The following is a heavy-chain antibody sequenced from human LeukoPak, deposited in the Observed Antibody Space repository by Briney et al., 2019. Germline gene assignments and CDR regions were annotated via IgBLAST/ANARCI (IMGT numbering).Heavy chain of an antibody. D-gene: IGHD5-18*01. J-gene: IGHJ4*02. V-gene: IGHV1-69*13. Sequence: ASVKVSCKASGGTVSSYAISWVRQAPGQGLEWMGGIIPIFGTANYAQKFQGRVTITADESTSTAYMELSSLRSEDTAVYYCARGYSYGYFAYWGQGTLVTVSS. CDR3: ARGYSYGYFAY. CDR2: IIPIFGTA. CDR1: GGTVSSYA.